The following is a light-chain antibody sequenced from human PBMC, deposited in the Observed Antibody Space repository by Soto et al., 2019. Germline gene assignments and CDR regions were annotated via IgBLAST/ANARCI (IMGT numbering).Light chain of an antibody. CDR2: EVN. CDR1: SSDVGGYDY. CDR3: NSYTGASTVL. J-gene: IGLJ2*01. Sequence: QSVLTQPASVSGSPGQSITISCTGTSSDVGGYDYVSWYQHHPGKAPKLMIFEVNNRPSGVSNRFSGSKSGNTASLTISGLQVEDEADYYCNSYTGASTVLFGGGTKLTVL. V-gene: IGLV2-14*01.